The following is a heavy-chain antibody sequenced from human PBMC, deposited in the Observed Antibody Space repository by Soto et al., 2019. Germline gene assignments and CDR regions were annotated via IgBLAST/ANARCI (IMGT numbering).Heavy chain of an antibody. CDR1: GDSISTYY. Sequence: SETLSLTCTVSGDSISTYYWSWIRQPPGKGLEWIVYIYYSGSTSYNPSLKSRVTISVDTSKNQFSLKLRAVTAADTALYYCASDRSSGWDQGYGMDVWGQGTTVTVSS. D-gene: IGHD6-19*01. J-gene: IGHJ6*02. V-gene: IGHV4-59*01. CDR2: IYYSGST. CDR3: ASDRSSGWDQGYGMDV.